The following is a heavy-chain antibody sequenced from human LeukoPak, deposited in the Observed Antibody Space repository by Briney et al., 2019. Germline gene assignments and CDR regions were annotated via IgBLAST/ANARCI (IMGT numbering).Heavy chain of an antibody. D-gene: IGHD3-10*01. CDR3: VGDGQRLFFDY. J-gene: IGHJ4*02. V-gene: IGHV4-39*01. Sequence: SETLSLTCTVPGGSISSSSYYWGWIRQPPGKGLEWIGSIYYSGSTYYNPSLKSRVTISVGTSKNQFSLKLSSVTAADTAVYYCVGDGQRLFFDYWGQGTLVTVSS. CDR2: IYYSGST. CDR1: GGSISSSSYY.